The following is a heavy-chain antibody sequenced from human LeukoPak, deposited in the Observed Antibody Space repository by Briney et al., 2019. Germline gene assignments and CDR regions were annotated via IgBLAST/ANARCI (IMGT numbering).Heavy chain of an antibody. V-gene: IGHV3-23*01. CDR3: AREVGAYDY. CDR2: ISGSGGST. CDR1: GFTVSSNY. Sequence: GGSLRLSCAASGFTVSSNYMSWVRQAPGQGLEWVLAISGSGGSTYYADSVRGRFTVSRDNSKNTLYLQMNSLRAEDTAVYYCAREVGAYDYWGQGTLVAVSS. D-gene: IGHD1-26*01. J-gene: IGHJ4*02.